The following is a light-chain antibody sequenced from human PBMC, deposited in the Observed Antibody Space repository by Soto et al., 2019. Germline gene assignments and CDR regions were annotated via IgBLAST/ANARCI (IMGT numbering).Light chain of an antibody. CDR1: SSDVGGYNY. CDR2: DVS. V-gene: IGLV2-14*03. J-gene: IGLJ1*01. CDR3: ASYTRSNSYL. Sequence: QSALTQPASVSGSPGQSITISCSGTSSDVGGYNYVSWYQQHPGKVPKLMIYDVSDRPSGVSSRFSASESGNTASLTISGLQAEDEADYYCASYTRSNSYLFGTGTKLTVL.